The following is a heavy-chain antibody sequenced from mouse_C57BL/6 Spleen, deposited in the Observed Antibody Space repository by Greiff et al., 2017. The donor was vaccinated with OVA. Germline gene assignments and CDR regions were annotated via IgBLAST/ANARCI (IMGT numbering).Heavy chain of an antibody. V-gene: IGHV1-55*01. CDR3: ARSGGSSSDFDY. CDR1: GYTFTSYW. CDR2: IYPGSGST. J-gene: IGHJ2*01. D-gene: IGHD1-1*01. Sequence: VKLQQPGAELVKPGASVKMSCKASGYTFTSYWITWVKQRPGQGLEWIGDIYPGSGSTNYNEKFKSKATLTVDTSSSTAYMQLSSLTSEDSAVYYCARSGGSSSDFDYWGQGTTLTVSS.